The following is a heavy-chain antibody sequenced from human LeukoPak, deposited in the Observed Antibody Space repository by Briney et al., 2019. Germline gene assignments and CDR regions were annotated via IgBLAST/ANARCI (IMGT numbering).Heavy chain of an antibody. CDR3: ARESGWGDYYMDV. D-gene: IGHD3-10*01. CDR2: IYYSGST. CDR1: GGSISSGDYY. Sequence: SETLSLTRTVSGGSISSGDYYWSWIRQPPGKGLEWIGYIYYSGSTYYNPSLKSRVTISVDTSKNQFSLKLSSVTAADTAVYYCARESGWGDYYMDVWGKGTTVTVSS. J-gene: IGHJ6*03. V-gene: IGHV4-30-4*08.